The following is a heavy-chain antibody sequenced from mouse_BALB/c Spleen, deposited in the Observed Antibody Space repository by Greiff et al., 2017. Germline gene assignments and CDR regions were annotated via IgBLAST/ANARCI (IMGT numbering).Heavy chain of an antibody. V-gene: IGHV5-6*01. CDR1: GFTFSSYG. Sequence: EVKVVESGGDLVKPGGSLKLSCAASGFTFSSYGMSWVRQTPDKRLEWVATISSGGSYTYYPDSVKGRFTISRDNAKNTLYLQMSSLKSEDTAMYYCARHASLGYDVMDYWGQGTSVTVSS. CDR3: ARHASLGYDVMDY. D-gene: IGHD2-14*01. CDR2: ISSGGSYT. J-gene: IGHJ4*01.